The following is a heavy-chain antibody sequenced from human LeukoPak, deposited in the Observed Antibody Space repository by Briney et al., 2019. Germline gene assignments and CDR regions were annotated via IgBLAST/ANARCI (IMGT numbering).Heavy chain of an antibody. CDR1: GYSISSGYY. CDR3: AREPRITMVRGGWAFDI. D-gene: IGHD3-10*01. CDR2: IYHSGST. J-gene: IGHJ3*02. V-gene: IGHV4-38-2*02. Sequence: PSETLSLTCAVSGYSISSGYYWGWIRQPPGKGLEWIGSIYHSGSTYYNPSLKSRVTISVDTSKIQFSLNLSSVTAAHTAVYYCAREPRITMVRGGWAFDIWGQGTMVTVSS.